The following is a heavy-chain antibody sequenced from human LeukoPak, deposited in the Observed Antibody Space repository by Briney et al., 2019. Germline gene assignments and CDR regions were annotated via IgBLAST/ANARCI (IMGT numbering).Heavy chain of an antibody. CDR2: IYYSGST. CDR3: ARGASYYDSSGYPY. J-gene: IGHJ4*02. CDR1: GGSISSSSYY. V-gene: IGHV4-39*07. Sequence: SETLSLTCTVSGGSISSSSYYWGWIRQPPGKGLEWIGSIYYSGSTYYNPSLKSRVTISVDTSKNQFSLKLSSVTAADTAVYYCARGASYYDSSGYPYWGQGTLVTVSS. D-gene: IGHD3-22*01.